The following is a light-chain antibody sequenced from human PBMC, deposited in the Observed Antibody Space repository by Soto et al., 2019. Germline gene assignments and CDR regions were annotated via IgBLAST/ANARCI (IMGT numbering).Light chain of an antibody. Sequence: DIQMTQSPSSLSASVGDRVTITGRASESIGYYLNWYQQKPGTAPKLLIYAASSLQRWVPSRFSGRGSATDFTLTISRLQPEDFAAYYCQQSYSTPQNTFGQGTKLEIK. CDR1: ESIGYY. CDR3: QQSYSTPQNT. CDR2: AAS. V-gene: IGKV1-39*01. J-gene: IGKJ2*01.